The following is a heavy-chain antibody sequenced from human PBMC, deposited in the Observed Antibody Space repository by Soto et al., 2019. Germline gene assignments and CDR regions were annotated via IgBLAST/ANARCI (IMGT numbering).Heavy chain of an antibody. V-gene: IGHV4-39*01. Sequence: SETLSLTCTVSGGSISSSSYYWGWIRQPPGKGLEWIGSIYYSGSTYYNPSLKSRVTISVDTSRNQFSLKLSSVTAADTAVYYCASLSSGYYFDDHVYFDYWGQGTLVTVSS. CDR1: GGSISSSSYY. D-gene: IGHD3-22*01. J-gene: IGHJ4*02. CDR3: ASLSSGYYFDDHVYFDY. CDR2: IYYSGST.